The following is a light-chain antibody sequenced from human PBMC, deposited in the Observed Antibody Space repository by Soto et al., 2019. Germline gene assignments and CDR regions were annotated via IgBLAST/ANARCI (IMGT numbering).Light chain of an antibody. CDR1: SGHSNYA. J-gene: IGLJ2*01. CDR3: QTWGSGIVV. Sequence: QLVLTQSPSASAALGASVKLTCTLSSGHSNYAIAWHQQQSEKGPRYLMKLNSDGSHSKGDGIPDRFSGSSSGAERYLTISGLQSEEEADYCCQTWGSGIVVFGGGTKVTVL. CDR2: LNSDGSH. V-gene: IGLV4-69*01.